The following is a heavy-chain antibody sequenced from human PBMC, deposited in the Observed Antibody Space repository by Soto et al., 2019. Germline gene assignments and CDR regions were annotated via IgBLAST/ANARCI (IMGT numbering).Heavy chain of an antibody. Sequence: QVQLVQSGAEVKKPGSSVKVSCKASGGTFSSYAISWVRQAPGQGLEWMGGIIPIFGTANYAQKIQGRVTSTADESTSTAYMELSSLRSEDTAVYYCARNLAVAGGYYYGMDVWGQGTTVTVSS. D-gene: IGHD6-19*01. V-gene: IGHV1-69*12. CDR1: GGTFSSYA. J-gene: IGHJ6*02. CDR2: IIPIFGTA. CDR3: ARNLAVAGGYYYGMDV.